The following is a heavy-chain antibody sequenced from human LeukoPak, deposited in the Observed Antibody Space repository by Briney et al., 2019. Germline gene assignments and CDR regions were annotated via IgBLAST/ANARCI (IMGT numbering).Heavy chain of an antibody. CDR2: INSDGSGT. J-gene: IGHJ4*02. D-gene: IGHD4-17*01. Sequence: PGGSLRLSCAASGFTFSRYWMHWVRQAPGKGLVWVSRINSDGSGTMYADSVKGRFTISRDNAKNTLYLQMNSLRAEDTAVYYCASQADSAYGDYNWGQGTLVTVSS. V-gene: IGHV3-74*03. CDR3: ASQADSAYGDYN. CDR1: GFTFSRYW.